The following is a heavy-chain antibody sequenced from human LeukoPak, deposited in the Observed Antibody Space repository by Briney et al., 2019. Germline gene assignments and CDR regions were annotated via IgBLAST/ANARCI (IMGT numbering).Heavy chain of an antibody. Sequence: ASVTVSCKVSGYTLTELSIHWVRQAPGKGREGMGGVDPEDGETSYAQKFQGRVTMTEDTSTDTAYMELSSLRSDDTAVYYCATGSGYGWKPLENNWFDPWGQGTLVTVSS. CDR3: ATGSGYGWKPLENNWFDP. V-gene: IGHV1-24*01. D-gene: IGHD6-25*01. CDR1: GYTLTELS. J-gene: IGHJ5*02. CDR2: VDPEDGET.